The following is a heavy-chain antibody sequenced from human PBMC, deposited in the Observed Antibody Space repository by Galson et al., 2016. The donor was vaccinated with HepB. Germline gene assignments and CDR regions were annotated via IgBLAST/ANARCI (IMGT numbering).Heavy chain of an antibody. Sequence: SLRLSCAASGFVFSNFGLSWVRQAPGKGLVWVSRINSDGSSTTYADSVKGRFTISRDNAKNTLYLQMNSLGAEDTAVYYCARDLYGAGGWANVALDIWGQGSMVIVSS. CDR1: GFVFSNFG. J-gene: IGHJ3*02. D-gene: IGHD6-19*01. V-gene: IGHV3-74*03. CDR3: ARDLYGAGGWANVALDI. CDR2: INSDGSST.